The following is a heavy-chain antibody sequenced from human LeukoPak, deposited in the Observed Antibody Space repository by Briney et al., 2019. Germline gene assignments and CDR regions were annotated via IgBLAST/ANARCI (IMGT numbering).Heavy chain of an antibody. J-gene: IGHJ4*02. CDR3: ARCATFGGVINYFDY. D-gene: IGHD3-16*02. V-gene: IGHV4-61*02. CDR2: IYTSGRT. Sequence: PSQTLSLTCTVSGGSISSGSYYWSWIRQPAGKGLEWIGSIYTSGRTNYNPSLNSRLTISVDTSKNLFPLKLSSVTAADTAVYYCARCATFGGVINYFDYWGQGTLVTVSS. CDR1: GGSISSGSYY.